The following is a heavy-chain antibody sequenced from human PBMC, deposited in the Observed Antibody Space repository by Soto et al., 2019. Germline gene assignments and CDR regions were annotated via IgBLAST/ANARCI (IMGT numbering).Heavy chain of an antibody. Sequence: ASVKVSRQPSGYTFTGYFMHWVRQAPGQGREWMGRINPNSSGTNYSVKFHGRVTMTRVRSVSTAYMALCRLGSDHTAVYYCSGLDDAFDIWGQGTMVTVSS. CDR3: SGLDDAFDI. J-gene: IGHJ3*02. V-gene: IGHV1-2*06. CDR2: INPNSSGT. D-gene: IGHD6-19*01. CDR1: GYTFTGYF.